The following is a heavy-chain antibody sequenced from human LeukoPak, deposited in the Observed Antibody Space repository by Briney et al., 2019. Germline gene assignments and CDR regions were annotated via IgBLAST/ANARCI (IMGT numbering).Heavy chain of an antibody. Sequence: ASVTVSCKASGYTFTSYDINWVRQATGQGLEWLGWMNPNRGNAGYAQKFQGRGTMTRNTSISTASMELSILRSEDTAVYYYARSSQKYYDSSGYYYAWFPPWGQGTLVTVPS. V-gene: IGHV1-8*01. J-gene: IGHJ5*02. CDR3: ARSSQKYYDSSGYYYAWFPP. D-gene: IGHD3-22*01. CDR2: MNPNRGNA. CDR1: GYTFTSYD.